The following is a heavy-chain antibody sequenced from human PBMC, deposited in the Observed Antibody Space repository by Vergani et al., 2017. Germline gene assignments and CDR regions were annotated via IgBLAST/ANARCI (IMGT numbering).Heavy chain of an antibody. J-gene: IGHJ4*02. CDR1: GFIFSANV. D-gene: IGHD5-12*01. Sequence: EVNLLQSGGGLVQPGGSLRLSCAASGFIFSANVMSWVRQAPGKGLEWVSSVSGGGGNTKYADSVKGRFTISRDNSKNTLYLQMDSLRAEDTAVYYCAKSRGYDYPFDYWGQGTLVTVSS. CDR3: AKSRGYDYPFDY. V-gene: IGHV3-23*01. CDR2: VSGGGGNT.